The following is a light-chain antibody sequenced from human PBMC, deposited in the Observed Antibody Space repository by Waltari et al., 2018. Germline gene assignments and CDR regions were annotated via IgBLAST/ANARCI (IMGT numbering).Light chain of an antibody. V-gene: IGLV1-40*01. CDR1: SSNIGAGYD. CDR3: QSYDSSLTGYVV. Sequence: QSVLTQPPSVSGAPGQRVTISCTGSSSNIGAGYDVHWYQVLPGTAPKLLISANNSRPSGVPDRCSGSKSGTSASLAITGLQAEDEADYYCQSYDSSLTGYVVFGGGTKLTVL. CDR2: ANN. J-gene: IGLJ2*01.